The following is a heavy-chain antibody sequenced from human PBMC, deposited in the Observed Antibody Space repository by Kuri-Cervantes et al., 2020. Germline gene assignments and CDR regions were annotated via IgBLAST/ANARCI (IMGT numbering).Heavy chain of an antibody. Sequence: GESLKISCAASGFTFSGYSMNWVRQAPGKGLEWVSYISSSSSTIYHADSVKGRFTISRDNAKNSLYLQMNSLRDEDTAVYYCARESFDYGDYEGEGSYYYGMDVWGQGTTVTVSS. D-gene: IGHD4-17*01. CDR3: ARESFDYGDYEGEGSYYYGMDV. V-gene: IGHV3-48*02. CDR2: ISSSSSTI. CDR1: GFTFSGYS. J-gene: IGHJ6*02.